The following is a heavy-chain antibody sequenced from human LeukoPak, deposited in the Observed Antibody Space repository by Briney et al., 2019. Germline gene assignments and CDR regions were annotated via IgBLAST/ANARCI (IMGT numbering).Heavy chain of an antibody. D-gene: IGHD2-21*01. CDR3: AKGPRLGILVAPLDY. CDR2: INPSGGST. V-gene: IGHV1-46*01. CDR1: GYTFSDYF. Sequence: ASVKVSCKASGYTFSDYFIHWVRQAPGQGLERMGIINPSGGSTRYAQKFQDRVTMTRDTSTNTVHMELNSLRSEDTAVYYCAKGPRLGILVAPLDYWGQGTLVTVSS. J-gene: IGHJ4*02.